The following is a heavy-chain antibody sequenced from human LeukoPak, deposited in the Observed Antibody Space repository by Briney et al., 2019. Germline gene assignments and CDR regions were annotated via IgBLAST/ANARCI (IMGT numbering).Heavy chain of an antibody. CDR1: GGSISSYY. Sequence: PSETLSLTCTVSGGSISSYYWSWIRQPPGKGLEWIGYIYYSGSTNYNPSLKSRVTISVDTSKNQFSLQLNSVTPEDTAVYYCARGLSGSYPDLRWWFDPWGQGTLVTVSS. V-gene: IGHV4-59*12. CDR2: IYYSGST. CDR3: ARGLSGSYPDLRWWFDP. J-gene: IGHJ5*02. D-gene: IGHD1-26*01.